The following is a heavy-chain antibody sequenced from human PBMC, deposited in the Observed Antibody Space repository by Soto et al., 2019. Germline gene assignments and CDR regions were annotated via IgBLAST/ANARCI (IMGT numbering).Heavy chain of an antibody. J-gene: IGHJ4*02. D-gene: IGHD1-20*01. CDR1: GVSITPYY. CDR3: AREQYNWKL. CDR2: VYHTGNT. V-gene: IGHV4-59*01. Sequence: QVQLQESGPGLVKPSETLSLTCTVSGVSITPYYWTWFRHPPGKGLEWIGYVYHTGNTYYNPSLTCRVTISLDTSKNQVSLRLKPVTAADKAVYYCAREQYNWKLWCQGTRVTVSS.